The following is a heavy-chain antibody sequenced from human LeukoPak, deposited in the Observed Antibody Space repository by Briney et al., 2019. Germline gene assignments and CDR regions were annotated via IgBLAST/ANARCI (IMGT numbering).Heavy chain of an antibody. Sequence: GTSVKVSCKASGFTFTSSAMQWVRQARGQHHDWIGWIVVGSGNTNYAQKFQERVTITRDVSTSTAYMELSSLRSEDTAVYYCAAVNYNDYGDYYYGMDVWGQGTTVTVSS. CDR2: IVVGSGNT. D-gene: IGHD4-17*01. CDR1: GFTFTSSA. J-gene: IGHJ6*02. CDR3: AAVNYNDYGDYYYGMDV. V-gene: IGHV1-58*02.